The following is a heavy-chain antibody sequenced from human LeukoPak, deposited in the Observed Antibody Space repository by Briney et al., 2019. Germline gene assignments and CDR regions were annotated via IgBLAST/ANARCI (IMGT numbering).Heavy chain of an antibody. CDR1: GYTFTSYG. CDR2: ISAYNGNT. CDR3: ARGSLYDFWGGYQYYFDY. V-gene: IGHV1-18*01. Sequence: GASVKVSCKASGYTFTSYGISWVRQAPGQGLEWMGWISAYNGNTNYAQKLQGRVTMTTDTSTSTAYMELRSLRSGDTAVYYCARGSLYDFWGGYQYYFDYGGQETLVTVSS. D-gene: IGHD3-3*01. J-gene: IGHJ4*02.